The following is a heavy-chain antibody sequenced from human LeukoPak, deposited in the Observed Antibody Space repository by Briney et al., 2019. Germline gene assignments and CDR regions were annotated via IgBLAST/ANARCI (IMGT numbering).Heavy chain of an antibody. CDR3: AKSSTPTSCRNLDF. CDR2: ISRGGDDI. D-gene: IGHD1-14*01. Sequence: GGSLRLSCAASGFTFSSYSMNWVRQAPEKGLEWVSVISRGGDDIYYAESVKGRFTISRDNSKNTLFLQMNSLRTEDTAVYYCAKSSTPTSCRNLDFWGQGTLATVSS. CDR1: GFTFSSYS. V-gene: IGHV3-23*01. J-gene: IGHJ4*02.